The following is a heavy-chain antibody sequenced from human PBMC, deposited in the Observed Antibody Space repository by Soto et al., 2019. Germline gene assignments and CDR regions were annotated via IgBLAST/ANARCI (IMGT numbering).Heavy chain of an antibody. Sequence: PGGSLRLSCAASGFTFSSYGMHWVRQAPGKGLEWVAVIWYDGSNKYYADSVKGRFTISRDNSKNTLYLQMNSLRAEDTAVYDCARDSYYDFWSGYSPYSGHWFDPWGQGTLVTVSS. CDR1: GFTFSSYG. CDR2: IWYDGSNK. D-gene: IGHD3-3*01. V-gene: IGHV3-33*01. CDR3: ARDSYYDFWSGYSPYSGHWFDP. J-gene: IGHJ5*02.